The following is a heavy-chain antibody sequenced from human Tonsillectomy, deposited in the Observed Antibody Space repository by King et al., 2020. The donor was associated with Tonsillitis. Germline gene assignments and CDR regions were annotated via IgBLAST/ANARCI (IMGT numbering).Heavy chain of an antibody. J-gene: IGHJ4*02. CDR3: ATDPDDGWLQLNVDY. CDR2: ISYDGSNK. V-gene: IGHV3-30*03. CDR1: GFTFSSYG. D-gene: IGHD5-24*01. Sequence: VQLVESGGGVVQPGRSLRLSCAASGFTFSSYGMHWVRQAPGKGLEWVAVISYDGSNKYYADSVKGRFPISRDNYKHTLYLQMNSLSAEDTAVYYCATDPDDGWLQLNVDYWGQGTLVTVSS.